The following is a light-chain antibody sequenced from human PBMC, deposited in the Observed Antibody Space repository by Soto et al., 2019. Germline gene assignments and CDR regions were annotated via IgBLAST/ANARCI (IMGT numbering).Light chain of an antibody. J-gene: IGKJ5*01. CDR3: QQYNNWPAIT. Sequence: EIVITQSPPTLSVSPGERAPISCRASQSVSSNLAWYQQKPGQAPRLLIYGASTRATGIPARFSGSGSGTEFTLTISSLQSEDFAVYHCQQYNNWPAITFGQGTRLEIK. V-gene: IGKV3D-15*01. CDR2: GAS. CDR1: QSVSSN.